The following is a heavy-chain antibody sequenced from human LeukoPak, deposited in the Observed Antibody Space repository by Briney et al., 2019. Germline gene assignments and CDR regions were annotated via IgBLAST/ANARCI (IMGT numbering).Heavy chain of an antibody. D-gene: IGHD6-19*01. J-gene: IGHJ4*02. V-gene: IGHV3-13*04. Sequence: GGSLRLSCAASGFTFSSYDMHWVRQATGKGLEWVSVIGTSGDTYYAGSVKGRFTISRENAKNSLYLQMNRLTAGDTAVYFCSRVGSSGWPNYFDSWGQGTLVTVSS. CDR2: IGTSGDT. CDR3: SRVGSSGWPNYFDS. CDR1: GFTFSSYD.